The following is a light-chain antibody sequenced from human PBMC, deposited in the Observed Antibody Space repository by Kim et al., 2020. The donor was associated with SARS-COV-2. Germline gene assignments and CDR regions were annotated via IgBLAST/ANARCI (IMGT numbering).Light chain of an antibody. CDR3: QQYGSSST. J-gene: IGKJ2*01. CDR2: AAS. Sequence: EIELTQSPGTLSLSPGERATLSCRASHSVSSNYLAWYQQKPGQAPRLLIYAASIRATGIPDRFSGSGSGTDFSLTISRLEPEDFALYYCQQYGSSSTFGQGTKLEI. V-gene: IGKV3-20*01. CDR1: HSVSSNY.